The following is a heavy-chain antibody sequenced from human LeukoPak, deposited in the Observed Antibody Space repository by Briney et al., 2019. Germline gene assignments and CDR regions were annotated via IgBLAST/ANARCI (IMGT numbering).Heavy chain of an antibody. Sequence: PSETLSLTCAVYGGSFSSSSYYWGWIRQPPGKGLEWIGSIYYSGSTYYNPSLKSRVTISVDTSKNQFSLKLSSVTAADMAVYYCARGARGDWFDPWGQGTLVTVSS. V-gene: IGHV4-39*07. D-gene: IGHD5-12*01. J-gene: IGHJ5*02. CDR1: GGSFSSSSYY. CDR3: ARGARGDWFDP. CDR2: IYYSGST.